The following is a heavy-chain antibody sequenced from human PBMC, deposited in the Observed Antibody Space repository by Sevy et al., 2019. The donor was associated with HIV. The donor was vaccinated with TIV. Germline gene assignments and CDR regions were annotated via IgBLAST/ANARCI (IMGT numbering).Heavy chain of an antibody. CDR2: MHSDDTT. J-gene: IGHJ4*02. D-gene: IGHD5-18*01. CDR3: ARGKSGYGYALNY. Sequence: GGSLRLSCAASGFTVNSNYMTWVRQAPGKGLEGVSVMHSDDTTYHADSVKDRFTISRDNFKNTLYLHMSSLRAEDMAVYYCARGKSGYGYALNYWGQGTLVTVSS. V-gene: IGHV3-66*01. CDR1: GFTVNSNY.